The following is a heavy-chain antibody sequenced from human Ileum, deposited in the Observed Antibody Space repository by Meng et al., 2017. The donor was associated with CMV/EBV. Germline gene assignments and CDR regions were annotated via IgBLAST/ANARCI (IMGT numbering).Heavy chain of an antibody. D-gene: IGHD2-2*02. CDR1: GYTFTSYD. V-gene: IGHV1-8*01. Sequence: SVKVSCKASGYTFTSYDINWVRQATGQGLEWMGWMNPNSGNTGYAQKFQGRVTMTRNTSISTAYMELSSLRSEDTAVYYCARAGVHCSSTSCYTGYFQHWGQGTLVTVSS. CDR2: MNPNSGNT. J-gene: IGHJ1*01. CDR3: ARAGVHCSSTSCYTGYFQH.